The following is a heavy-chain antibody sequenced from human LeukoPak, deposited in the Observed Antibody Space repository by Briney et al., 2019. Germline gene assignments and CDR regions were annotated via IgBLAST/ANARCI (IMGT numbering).Heavy chain of an antibody. CDR3: SKVKGWYGEGYFHY. CDR2: IYRDAKT. Sequence: PGGSLRLSCAASGFSVISNYMSWVRQAPGKGLEWVSVIYRDAKTYYADSVKGRFTISRDISKNTLFLQMTSLRAEDTALYYCSKVKGWYGEGYFHYWGQGTLVTVSS. V-gene: IGHV3-53*01. J-gene: IGHJ4*02. CDR1: GFSVISNY. D-gene: IGHD3-10*01.